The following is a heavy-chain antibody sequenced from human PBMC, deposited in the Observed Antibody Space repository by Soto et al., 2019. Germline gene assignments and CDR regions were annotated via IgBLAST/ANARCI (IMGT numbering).Heavy chain of an antibody. Sequence: GGSLRLSCAASGFSISTYGVTWVRQAPGKGLEWVSGFSGSSGNTYYADSVKGRFTISRDNSKNTVYLQMNSLRAEDTAVYYCARWNGYGDSWGQGTLVTVSS. CDR3: ARWNGYGDS. V-gene: IGHV3-23*01. D-gene: IGHD1-1*01. CDR1: GFSISTYG. CDR2: FSGSSGNT. J-gene: IGHJ4*02.